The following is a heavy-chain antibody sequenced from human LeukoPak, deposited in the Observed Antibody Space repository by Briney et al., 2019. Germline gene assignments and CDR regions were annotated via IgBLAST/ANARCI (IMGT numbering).Heavy chain of an antibody. Sequence: GGSLRLSCAASGFTFNNYAMHWVRQAPGKGLEWVAFMSYDGSDEYYADSVKGRFTVSRDNSKKTLSLEMNSLRAEDTAIYYCASEVSAAYISWGQGTLVTVSS. D-gene: IGHD2-2*01. V-gene: IGHV3-30*04. J-gene: IGHJ5*02. CDR2: MSYDGSDE. CDR3: ASEVSAAYIS. CDR1: GFTFNNYA.